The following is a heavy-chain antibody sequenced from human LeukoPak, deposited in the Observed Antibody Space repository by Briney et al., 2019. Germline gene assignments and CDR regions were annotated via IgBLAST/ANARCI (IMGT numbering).Heavy chain of an antibody. CDR1: GGSISSYY. V-gene: IGHV4-4*07. Sequence: SETLSLTCTVSGGSISSYYWSWIRQPAGKGLEWIGRIYTSGSTNYNPSLKSRVTMSVDTSKNQFSLKLSSVTAADTSVYYCARGGGSSWYQGYYFDYWGQGTLVTVSS. CDR3: ARGGGSSWYQGYYFDY. CDR2: IYTSGST. J-gene: IGHJ4*02. D-gene: IGHD6-13*01.